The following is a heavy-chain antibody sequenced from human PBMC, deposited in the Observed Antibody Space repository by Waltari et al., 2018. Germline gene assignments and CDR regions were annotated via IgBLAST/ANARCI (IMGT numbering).Heavy chain of an antibody. D-gene: IGHD3-3*01. CDR1: GCPFRSYG. Sequence: QVHLVESGGGVVQPGRSLRRPCAASGCPFRSYGMHWARQAPGKGLEWVAIISNDGSKKYYVDSVKGRFTISRDNSKSTLYLQMNSLRAQDTAVYYCAKDDTTIFGVGIDNWGQGTLVTVSS. V-gene: IGHV3-30*18. J-gene: IGHJ4*02. CDR2: ISNDGSKK. CDR3: AKDDTTIFGVGIDN.